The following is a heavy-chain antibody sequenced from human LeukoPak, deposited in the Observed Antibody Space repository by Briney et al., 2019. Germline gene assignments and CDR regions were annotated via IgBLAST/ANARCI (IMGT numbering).Heavy chain of an antibody. CDR2: IYYSGST. V-gene: IGHV4-39*02. J-gene: IGHJ4*02. D-gene: IGHD3-10*01. CDR3: AANSPDYNTLGSSYKV. CDR1: GGSISSSSYY. Sequence: SETLSLTCTVSGGSISSSSYYWGWIRQPPGKGLEWIGSIYYSGSTYYNPSLKSRVTISVDTSKNHFSLKLSSVTAADTAVYYCAANSPDYNTLGSSYKVWGQGTLVTVSS.